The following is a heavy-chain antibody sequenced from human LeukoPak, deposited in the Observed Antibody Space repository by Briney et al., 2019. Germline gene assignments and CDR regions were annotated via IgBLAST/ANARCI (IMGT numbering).Heavy chain of an antibody. CDR1: GGSISSSSYY. V-gene: IGHV4-39*07. J-gene: IGHJ4*02. CDR3: ARDRGSGRSSDY. Sequence: SETLSLTCTVSGGSISSSSYYWGWMRQPPGKGLEWIGSIYHSGSTYYTPSLKSRVTLSVDTSKHQVSLKLSSVTAADTAVYYCARDRGSGRSSDYWGQGTLVTVSS. CDR2: IYHSGST. D-gene: IGHD3-10*01.